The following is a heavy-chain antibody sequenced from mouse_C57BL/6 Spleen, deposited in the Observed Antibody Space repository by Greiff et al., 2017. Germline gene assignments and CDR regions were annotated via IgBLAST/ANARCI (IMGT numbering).Heavy chain of an antibody. J-gene: IGHJ2*01. CDR3: ASGITPDYFCY. CDR1: GYAFSSYW. Sequence: LVESGAELVKPGASVKISCKASGYAFSSYWMNWVKQRPGKGLEWIGQIYPGDGDTNYNGKFKGKATLTADKSSSTAYMQLSSLTSEDSAVYFCASGITPDYFCYWGQGTTLTVSS. CDR2: IYPGDGDT. V-gene: IGHV1-80*01. D-gene: IGHD1-1*01.